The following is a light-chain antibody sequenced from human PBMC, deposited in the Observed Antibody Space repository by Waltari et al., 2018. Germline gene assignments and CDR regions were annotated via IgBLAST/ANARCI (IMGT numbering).Light chain of an antibody. CDR3: ASWDDTVNGPV. Sequence: SVLTQPPSVSGTPGQRVTISCSGNTDTLHWYQHLPGAAPRFLIYYSTYQPSGVPDRFSGSKSGTSASLAITGLQSEDEGDYYCASWDDTVNGPVFGGGTKLTVL. CDR2: YST. CDR1: TDT. V-gene: IGLV1-44*01. J-gene: IGLJ3*02.